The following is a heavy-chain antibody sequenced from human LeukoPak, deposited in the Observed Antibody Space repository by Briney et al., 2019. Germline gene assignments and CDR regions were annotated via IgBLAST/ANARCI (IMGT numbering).Heavy chain of an antibody. CDR1: GGSISSSNYY. J-gene: IGHJ3*01. CDR3: ARTVGIAVAEDAFAL. Sequence: SQTLSLTCTVSGGSISSSNYYWSWIRQPPGKGLEWIGSIYYSGDTYFNPSLKSRVTISVDTSKNQFSLRLTSVTAADTAVYYCARTVGIAVAEDAFALWGQGTMVTVSS. D-gene: IGHD6-19*01. CDR2: IYYSGDT. V-gene: IGHV4-39*01.